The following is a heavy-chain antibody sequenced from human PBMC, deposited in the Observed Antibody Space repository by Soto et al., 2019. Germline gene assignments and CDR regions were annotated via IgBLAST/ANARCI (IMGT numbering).Heavy chain of an antibody. D-gene: IGHD3-22*01. V-gene: IGHV3-30-3*01. CDR1: GFTFSSYA. CDR3: ARVSYYYDSSGYPLDY. CDR2: ISYDGSNK. Sequence: PGESLRLSCAASGFTFSSYAMHWVRQAPGKGLEWVAVISYDGSNKYYADSVKGRFTISRDNSKNTLYLQMNSLRAEDTAVYYCARVSYYYDSSGYPLDYWGQGTLVTVSS. J-gene: IGHJ4*02.